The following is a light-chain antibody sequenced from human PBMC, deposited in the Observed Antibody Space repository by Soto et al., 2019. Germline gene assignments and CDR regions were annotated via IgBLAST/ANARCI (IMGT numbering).Light chain of an antibody. CDR2: SNN. CDR1: SSNIGSNT. V-gene: IGLV1-44*01. Sequence: SVLTQTPSASGTAGQRVTISCSGSSSNIGSNTVNWYQQLPGTAPKLLIYSNNQRPSGVPDRFSGSKYGTSASLAISGLQSEDEADYYCAEWDDSLNGYVFGTGTKVTVL. CDR3: AEWDDSLNGYV. J-gene: IGLJ1*01.